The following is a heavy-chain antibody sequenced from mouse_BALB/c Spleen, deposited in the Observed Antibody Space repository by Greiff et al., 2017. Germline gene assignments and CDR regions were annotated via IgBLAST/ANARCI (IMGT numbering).Heavy chain of an antibody. D-gene: IGHD2-1*01. CDR3: ARVYGNPLYYARDY. Sequence: EVKLMESGGGLVKPGGSLKLSCAASGFTFSSYAMSWVRQTPEKRLEWVASISSGGSTYYPDSVKGRFTISRDNARNILYLQMSSLRSEDTAMYYCARVYGNPLYYARDYWGQGTSVTVSS. V-gene: IGHV5-6-5*01. CDR2: ISSGGST. J-gene: IGHJ4*01. CDR1: GFTFSSYA.